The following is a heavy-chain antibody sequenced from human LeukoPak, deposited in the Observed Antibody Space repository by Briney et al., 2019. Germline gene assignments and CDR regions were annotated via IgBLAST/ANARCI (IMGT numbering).Heavy chain of an antibody. D-gene: IGHD2-15*01. J-gene: IGHJ4*02. CDR2: INHSGST. V-gene: IGHV4-34*01. CDR1: GGSFSGYY. CDR3: ATAGRYCSGGSCYSRLDY. Sequence: PSETLSLTCAVYGGSFSGYYWSWIRQPPGKGLEWIGEINHSGSTNYNPSLKSRVTISVDTSKNQFSLKLSSVTAADTAVYYCATAGRYCSGGSCYSRLDYWGQGTLVTVSS.